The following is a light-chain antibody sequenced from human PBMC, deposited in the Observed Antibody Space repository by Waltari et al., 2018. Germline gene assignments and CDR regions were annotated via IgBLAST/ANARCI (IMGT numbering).Light chain of an antibody. CDR2: EVN. CDR3: GSYAGSTGWV. CDR1: SSDIGGYNH. J-gene: IGLJ3*02. Sequence: SALTQPPSASGSPGQSVTISCTGTSSDIGGYNHVSWYQQYPGKAPKLMIYEVNKRPSGVPDRFSGSKSGNTASLIVSGLQADDEADYHCGSYAGSTGWVFGGGTKLTVL. V-gene: IGLV2-8*01.